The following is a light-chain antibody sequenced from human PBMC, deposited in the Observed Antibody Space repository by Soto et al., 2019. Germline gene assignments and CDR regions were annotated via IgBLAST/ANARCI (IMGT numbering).Light chain of an antibody. Sequence: QSVLTQSPSVSGAPGQRVTISCTGSSSNIGAGYNVHWYQQHPGTAPKLLIYGNNNRPSGVPDRFSGSKSGTSGSLAITGLQAEDEADYYCQSYDSSLSGWVFGRGTKLTVL. CDR1: SSNIGAGYN. V-gene: IGLV1-40*01. CDR3: QSYDSSLSGWV. J-gene: IGLJ3*02. CDR2: GNN.